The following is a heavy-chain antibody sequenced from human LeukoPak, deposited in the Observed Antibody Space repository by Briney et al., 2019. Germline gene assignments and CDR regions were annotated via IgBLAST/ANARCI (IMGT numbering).Heavy chain of an antibody. CDR3: ARGRSSRTSRLHPDY. CDR1: GYTFTSYG. J-gene: IGHJ4*02. CDR2: ISAYNGNT. D-gene: IGHD1/OR15-1a*01. V-gene: IGHV1-18*01. Sequence: ASVKVSCKASGYTFTSYGICWVRQAPGQGLEWMGWISAYNGNTNYAQKLQGRVTMTTDTSTSTAYMELRSLRSDDTAVYYCARGRSSRTSRLHPDYWGQGTLVTVSS.